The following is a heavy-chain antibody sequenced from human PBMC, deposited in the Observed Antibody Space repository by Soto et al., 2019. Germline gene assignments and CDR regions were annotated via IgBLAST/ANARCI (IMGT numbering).Heavy chain of an antibody. J-gene: IGHJ4*02. Sequence: EVQLVESGGGLVKPGGSLRLSCAASGFTFSNAWMNWVRQAPGKGLEWVGRIKSKTDGGTTDYAAPVKGRFTISRDDSKNTLYLQMNSMKTEDTAVYYCTSYSGSIPFDYWGQGTLVTVSS. CDR1: GFTFSNAW. CDR2: IKSKTDGGTT. D-gene: IGHD1-26*01. CDR3: TSYSGSIPFDY. V-gene: IGHV3-15*07.